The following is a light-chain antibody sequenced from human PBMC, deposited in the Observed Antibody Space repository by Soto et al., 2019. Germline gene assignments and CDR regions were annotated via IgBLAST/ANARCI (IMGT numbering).Light chain of an antibody. CDR3: SSYTSSSTLS. CDR1: SSDVGGYNY. V-gene: IGLV2-14*01. J-gene: IGLJ2*01. CDR2: DVS. Sequence: QSALTQPASVSGSPGQSITISCTGTSSDVGGYNYVSWYQQHPGKAPKLMIYDVSNRPSWVSNRFSGSKSGNTASLTISGLQAEDETDYYCSSYTSSSTLSLGGGTKVTVL.